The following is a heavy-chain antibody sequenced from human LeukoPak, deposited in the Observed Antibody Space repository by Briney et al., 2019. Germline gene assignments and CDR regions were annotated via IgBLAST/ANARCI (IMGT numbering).Heavy chain of an antibody. CDR3: AIGAAGTTPDYYYFGLDV. V-gene: IGHV5-51*01. CDR2: IYPGNSDT. Sequence: GESLKISCKGSGYRFTDYLIGWVRQMPGKGLEWSGIIYPGNSDTRYSASFQGQVTISADKSIITTHLQCGSLQPSDTAMYYCAIGAAGTTPDYYYFGLDVWGQGTTVRVSS. D-gene: IGHD6-13*01. J-gene: IGHJ6*02. CDR1: GYRFTDYL.